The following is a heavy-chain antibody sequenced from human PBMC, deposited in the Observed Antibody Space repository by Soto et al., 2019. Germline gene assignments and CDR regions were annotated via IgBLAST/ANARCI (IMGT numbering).Heavy chain of an antibody. V-gene: IGHV1-18*01. CDR3: ARERGYGEYDSGY. J-gene: IGHJ4*02. Sequence: QVQLVQSGAEVKKPGASVKVSCKASGYTFTSYGISWVRQAPGQGLEWKGWIRAYSVYPNYAQKLQGRGTMTTDTRTSTAYMELRSLRSDDTAVYYCARERGYGEYDSGYWGQGTLVTVSS. CDR2: IRAYSVYP. D-gene: IGHD4-17*01. CDR1: GYTFTSYG.